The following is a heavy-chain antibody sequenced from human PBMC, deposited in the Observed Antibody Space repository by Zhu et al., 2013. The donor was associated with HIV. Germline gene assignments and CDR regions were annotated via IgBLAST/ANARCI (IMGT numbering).Heavy chain of an antibody. V-gene: IGHV3-74*01. CDR3: ARYGSGSYLY. J-gene: IGHJ4*02. Sequence: EVQLVESGGGLVQPGGSLRLSCAASGFTFSSYYWMDWVRQAPGKGLVWVSRINSDGSSTTYADSVKGRFTISRDNAKNTLYLQMNSLRAEDTAVYYCARYGSGSYLYWGQGTLVTVSS. CDR2: INSDGSST. CDR1: GFTFSSYYW. D-gene: IGHD3-10*01.